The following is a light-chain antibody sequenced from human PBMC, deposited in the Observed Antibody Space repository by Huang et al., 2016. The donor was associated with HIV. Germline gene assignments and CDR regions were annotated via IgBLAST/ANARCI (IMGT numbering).Light chain of an antibody. CDR1: ESVATY. CDR2: DAS. CDR3: QQRSNWRT. Sequence: EIVLTQSPATLSLSPGERATLSCRASESVATYLAWYQPKPGQAPRLLISDASHRATGVPARFSGSGSGTDFTLTISSLEPDDFAVYYCQQRSNWRTFGQGTKVEIK. V-gene: IGKV3-11*01. J-gene: IGKJ1*01.